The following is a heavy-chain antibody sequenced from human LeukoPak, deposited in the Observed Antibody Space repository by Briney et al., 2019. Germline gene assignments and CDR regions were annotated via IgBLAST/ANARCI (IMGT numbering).Heavy chain of an antibody. Sequence: GASVKVSCKASGYTFTSHDINWVRQASGQGPEWMGWINPRTGDRGYAQKFQGRVTITRSTSMNTAYMELSSLRSEDTAVYYCARRVRGGVVPAAIEGDYWGQGTLVTVSS. CDR3: ARRVRGGVVPAAIEGDY. CDR2: INPRTGDR. J-gene: IGHJ4*02. D-gene: IGHD2-2*01. V-gene: IGHV1-8*01. CDR1: GYTFTSHD.